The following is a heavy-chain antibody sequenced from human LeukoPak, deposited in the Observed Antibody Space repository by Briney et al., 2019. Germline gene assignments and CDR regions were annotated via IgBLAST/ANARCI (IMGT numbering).Heavy chain of an antibody. CDR1: GFTFSSYA. V-gene: IGHV3-23*01. CDR3: AKDTTPICTGIDY. CDR2: ISGSGGST. J-gene: IGHJ4*02. Sequence: PGGSLRLSCAASGFTFSSYAMSWVRQAPGKGLEWVSAISGSGGSTYYADSVRGRFTISRDNSKNTLYLQMNSLRAEDTAVYYCAKDTTPICTGIDYWGQGTLVTVSS. D-gene: IGHD3-10*02.